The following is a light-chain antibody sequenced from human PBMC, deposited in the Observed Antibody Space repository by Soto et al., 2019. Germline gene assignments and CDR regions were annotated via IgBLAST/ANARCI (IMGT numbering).Light chain of an antibody. V-gene: IGKV1-27*01. CDR2: AAS. Sequence: DIQMTQSPPSLSASVGDRVTITCRASQGIENYLAWYQQRPGKAPKLLIYAASTLQSGVPSRFSGSGSGTDFTLTISSLQPEDVATYYCQRYNSVPWTFAQGTKVEVK. J-gene: IGKJ1*01. CDR1: QGIENY. CDR3: QRYNSVPWT.